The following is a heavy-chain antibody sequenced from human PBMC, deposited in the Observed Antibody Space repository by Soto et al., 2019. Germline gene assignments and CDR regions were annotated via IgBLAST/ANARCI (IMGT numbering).Heavy chain of an antibody. D-gene: IGHD6-13*01. CDR3: ARDRLGLDGSRWYGGSDC. V-gene: IGHV3-66*01. J-gene: IGHJ4*02. CDR1: GFTVSRNY. CDR2: IYSGGST. Sequence: EVQLVESGGGLVQPGGSLRVSCAASGFTVSRNYMSWVRQAPGKGLEWVSIIYSGGSTYYADSVKGRFTISRDTSKNTLSLQMNSLRAEDTAVYYCARDRLGLDGSRWYGGSDCWGQGTLVTVSS.